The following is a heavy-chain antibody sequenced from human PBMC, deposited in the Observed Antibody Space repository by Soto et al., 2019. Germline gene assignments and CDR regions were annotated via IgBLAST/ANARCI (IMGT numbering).Heavy chain of an antibody. D-gene: IGHD3-16*02. CDR3: AKGLRSWNYMDA. CDR2: ISASGTHT. Sequence: EVQLVESGGGFVQPGGSLRLSCAASGFTFSTFAMTWVRQAPGKGLEWVSSISASGTHTYHADSGRGRFTISRDDSINTLYLQLNSLRGGVTAVYYCAKGLRSWNYMDAWGRGTTVTVSS. CDR1: GFTFSTFA. V-gene: IGHV3-23*04. J-gene: IGHJ6*03.